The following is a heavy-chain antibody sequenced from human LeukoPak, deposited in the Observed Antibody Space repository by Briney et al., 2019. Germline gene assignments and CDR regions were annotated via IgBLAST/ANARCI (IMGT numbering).Heavy chain of an antibody. CDR3: ARVGSLYRFFDY. V-gene: IGHV4-38-2*02. CDR1: GYSISSGYY. J-gene: IGHJ4*02. CDR2: IYHSGST. D-gene: IGHD2-8*02. Sequence: SETLSLTCTVSGYSISSGYYWGWIRQPPGKGLEWIGSIYHSGSTYYNPSLKSRVTISVDTSKNQFSLKLSSVTAADTAVYYCARVGSLYRFFDYWGQGTLVTVSS.